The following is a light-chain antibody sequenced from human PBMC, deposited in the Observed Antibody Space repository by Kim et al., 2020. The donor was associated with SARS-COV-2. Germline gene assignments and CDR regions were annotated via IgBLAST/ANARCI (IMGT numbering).Light chain of an antibody. CDR2: RDS. J-gene: IGLJ2*01. Sequence: SYELTQLLSVSVALGQTARITCGGNNIGSKNVHWYQQKPGQAPVLVIYRDSNRPSGIPERFSGSNSGNTATLTISRAQAGDEADYYCQVWDSSTGKVFGG. V-gene: IGLV3-9*01. CDR3: QVWDSSTGKV. CDR1: NIGSKN.